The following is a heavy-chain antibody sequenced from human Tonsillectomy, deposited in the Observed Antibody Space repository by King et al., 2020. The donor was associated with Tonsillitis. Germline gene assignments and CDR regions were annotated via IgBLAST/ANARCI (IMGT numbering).Heavy chain of an antibody. J-gene: IGHJ4*02. CDR3: AKGRRDSSSWYYFEY. CDR1: GFTFSSYA. Sequence: VQLVESGGGLVQPGGSLRVSCAAAGFTFSSYAMSWVRQPPGRGLGGGSIIYSSGSTTYYADSVKGRFTISRDNSKNTLYLQMNSLRADDTALYYCAKGRRDSSSWYYFEYWGQGTLVTVSS. V-gene: IGHV3-23*03. D-gene: IGHD6-13*01. CDR2: IYSSGSTT.